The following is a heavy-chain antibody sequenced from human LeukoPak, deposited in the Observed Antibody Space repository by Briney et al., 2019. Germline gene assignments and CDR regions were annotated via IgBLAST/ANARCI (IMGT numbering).Heavy chain of an antibody. CDR2: FDPEDGET. D-gene: IGHD2-2*01. V-gene: IGHV1-24*01. CDR1: GYTLTELS. CDR3: ATGYCSSTSCQADFDY. J-gene: IGHJ4*02. Sequence: ASVKVSCKVSGYTLTELSMHWVRQAPGKGLEWMGGFDPEDGETIYAQKFQGRVTMTEDTSTDTAYMELSSLRSEDTAVYYCATGYCSSTSCQADFDYWGQGTLVTVSS.